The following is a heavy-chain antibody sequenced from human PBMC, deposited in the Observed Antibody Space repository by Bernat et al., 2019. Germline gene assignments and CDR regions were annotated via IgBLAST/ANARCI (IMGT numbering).Heavy chain of an antibody. D-gene: IGHD2-2*02. Sequence: QVQLQESGPGLVKPSETLSLTCTVSGGSISSSSYYWGWIRQPPGKGLEWIGSIYYSWSTYYNPSLKSRVTISVDTSKNQFSLKLSSVTAADTAVYYCARDQVPAAIPDYYYYGMDVWGQGTTVTVSS. CDR1: GGSISSSSYY. CDR2: IYYSWST. V-gene: IGHV4-39*02. CDR3: ARDQVPAAIPDYYYYGMDV. J-gene: IGHJ6*02.